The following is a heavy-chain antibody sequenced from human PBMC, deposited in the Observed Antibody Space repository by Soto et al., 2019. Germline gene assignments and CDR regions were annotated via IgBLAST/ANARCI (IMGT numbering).Heavy chain of an antibody. CDR2: ISGSGGST. CDR1: GFTFSSYA. D-gene: IGHD1-26*01. Sequence: EVQLLESGGGLVQPGGSLRLSCAASGFTFSSYAMRWVRQAPVKGLEWVSAISGSGGSTYYADSVKGRFTISRDNSKNTLYLQMHSLRAEDAAVYYCARRGSGSCYDYWGQGTLVTVSS. CDR3: ARRGSGSCYDY. J-gene: IGHJ4*02. V-gene: IGHV3-23*01.